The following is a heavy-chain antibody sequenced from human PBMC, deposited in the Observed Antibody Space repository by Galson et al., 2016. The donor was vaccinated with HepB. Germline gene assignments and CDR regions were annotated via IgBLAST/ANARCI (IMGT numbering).Heavy chain of an antibody. CDR3: ARVVTQTTMDV. Sequence: QSGAAVTKPGESLKIPCKGSGYNFTSHWIAWVRQMPGKGLEWMGIIYHHDSDTKYTPSFQGPVTFSADRSFNLAYLQWSSLNVSDTAMYYCARVVTQTTMDVWDQGTSVTVSS. CDR1: GYNFTSHW. CDR2: IYHHDSDT. D-gene: IGHD1-1*01. J-gene: IGHJ6*02. V-gene: IGHV5-51*01.